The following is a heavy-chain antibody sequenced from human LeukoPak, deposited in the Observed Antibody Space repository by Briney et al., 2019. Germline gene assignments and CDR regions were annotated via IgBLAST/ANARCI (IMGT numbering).Heavy chain of an antibody. V-gene: IGHV4-39*01. J-gene: IGHJ4*02. CDR2: IYYSGST. CDR3: ARRPRSTSCYDY. CDR1: GGSISSSSYY. D-gene: IGHD2-2*01. Sequence: NTSETLSLTCTVSGGSISSSSYYWGWIRQPPGKGLEWIGSIYYSGSTYYNPSLKSRVTISVDTSKNQFSLKLSSVTAADTAVYYCARRPRSTSCYDYWGQGTLVTVSS.